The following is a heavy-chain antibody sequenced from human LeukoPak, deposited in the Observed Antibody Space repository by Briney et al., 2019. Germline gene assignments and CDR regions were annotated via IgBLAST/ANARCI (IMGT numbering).Heavy chain of an antibody. Sequence: GRSLRLSCAASGFTFSSYSMDWVRHAPGKGLEWVSSIISSSSYIYYADSVKGRLTISRDNAKNSLYLQMNRLRAEDTAVYYCARASPPYYDFWSGYLGGSYYYMDVWGKGTTVTVSS. CDR1: GFTFSSYS. CDR3: ARASPPYYDFWSGYLGGSYYYMDV. CDR2: IISSSSYI. D-gene: IGHD3-3*01. V-gene: IGHV3-21*01. J-gene: IGHJ6*03.